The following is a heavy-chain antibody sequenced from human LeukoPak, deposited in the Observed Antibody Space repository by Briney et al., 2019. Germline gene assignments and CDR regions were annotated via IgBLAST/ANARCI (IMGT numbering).Heavy chain of an antibody. CDR3: AIEVRATWYDAFDI. J-gene: IGHJ3*02. D-gene: IGHD1-26*01. Sequence: PSETLSLTCAVSGGSISSGGYSWSWIRQPPGKGLEWIGYIYYSGSTYYNPSLKSRVTISVDTSKNQFSLKLSSVTAADTAVYYCAIEVRATWYDAFDIWGQGTMVTVSS. V-gene: IGHV4-30-4*07. CDR1: GGSISSGGYS. CDR2: IYYSGST.